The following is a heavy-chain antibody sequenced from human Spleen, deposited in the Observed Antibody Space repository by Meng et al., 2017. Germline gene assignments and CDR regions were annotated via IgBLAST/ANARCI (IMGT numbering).Heavy chain of an antibody. D-gene: IGHD3-3*02. V-gene: IGHV4-59*01. CDR2: IYYSGST. CDR3: ARSSFSASPYYFGY. Sequence: QVQLQESGPGLVKPSETLSLTCTVSGGSISSYYWSWIRQPAGKGLEWIGHIYYSGSTNYNPSLKSRVTISIDTSKNQFSLKLSSVTTADTAVYFCARSSFSASPYYFGYWGLGTLVTVSS. CDR1: GGSISSYY. J-gene: IGHJ4*02.